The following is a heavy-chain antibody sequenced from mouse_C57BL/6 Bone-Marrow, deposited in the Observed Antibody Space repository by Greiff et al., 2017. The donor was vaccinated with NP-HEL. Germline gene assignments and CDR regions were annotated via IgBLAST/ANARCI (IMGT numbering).Heavy chain of an antibody. CDR3: ARRYRGLYYYAMDY. D-gene: IGHD2-12*01. V-gene: IGHV5-17*01. CDR2: LSRFLLPL. Sequence: EVKLVESGGGLVKPFFSLKLSCSSSFFPFLSSFLPFFLPSPSPFLSFFSSLSRFLLPLYYADTVKGRFTISRDNAKNTLFLQMTSLRSEDTAMYYCARRYRGLYYYAMDYWGQGTSVTVSS. J-gene: IGHJ4*01. CDR1: FFPFLSSF.